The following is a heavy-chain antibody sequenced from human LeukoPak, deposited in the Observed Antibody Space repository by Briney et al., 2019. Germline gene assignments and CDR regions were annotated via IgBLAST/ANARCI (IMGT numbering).Heavy chain of an antibody. V-gene: IGHV3-30-3*01. J-gene: IGHJ6*02. CDR2: ISYDGSNK. D-gene: IGHD3-3*01. CDR3: ARAERDYDFWSGYPRYYYYGMDV. CDR1: GFTFSNAW. Sequence: GGSLRLSCAASGFTFSNAWMSWVRQAPGKGLEWVAVISYDGSNKYYADSVKGRFTISRDNSKNTLYLQMNSLRAEDTAVYYCARAERDYDFWSGYPRYYYYGMDVRGQGTTVTVSS.